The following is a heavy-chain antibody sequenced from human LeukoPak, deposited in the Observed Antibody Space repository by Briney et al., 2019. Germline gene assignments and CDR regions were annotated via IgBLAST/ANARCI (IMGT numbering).Heavy chain of an antibody. J-gene: IGHJ4*02. V-gene: IGHV3-20*04. D-gene: IGHD6-19*01. CDR3: VRRAVEGDYFDY. Sequence: GGSLRLSCAASGFTFDDYAMNWVRQVPGKGLEWVSNISWNAAFTNYAYSLRGRFTISRDNAKNTLYLQMNSLRVDDTAFYFCVRRAVEGDYFDYWGQGTLVTVSS. CDR2: ISWNAAFT. CDR1: GFTFDDYA.